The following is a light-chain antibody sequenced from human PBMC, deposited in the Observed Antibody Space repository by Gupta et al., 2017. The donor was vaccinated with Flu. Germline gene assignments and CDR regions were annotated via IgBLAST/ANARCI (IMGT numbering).Light chain of an antibody. CDR3: QQAHNFPLT. J-gene: IGKJ4*01. CDR2: SS. V-gene: IGKV1-12*01. CDR1: QGISSW. Sequence: VGDRVTITCRASQGISSWLVWYQQKPGKAPKFLSTSSNLQSGVPSRFSGSESGTDLTLTISSLQPEDFATYYCQQAHNFPLTFGGGTKVEVK.